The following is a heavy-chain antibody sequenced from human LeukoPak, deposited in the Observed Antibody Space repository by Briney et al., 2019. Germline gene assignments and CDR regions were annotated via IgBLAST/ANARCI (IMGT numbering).Heavy chain of an antibody. CDR1: GGSISSSTYY. Sequence: SETLSLTCTVSGGSISSSTYYWGWIRQPPGKGLEWIGSIYYSGSTSYNPSLKSRITISVDTSKNQFSLKLSSVTAADTAVYYCARQGYNWNDGLPYYYGMDVWGQGTTVTVSS. CDR3: ARQGYNWNDGLPYYYGMDV. D-gene: IGHD1-1*01. J-gene: IGHJ6*02. CDR2: IYYSGST. V-gene: IGHV4-39*01.